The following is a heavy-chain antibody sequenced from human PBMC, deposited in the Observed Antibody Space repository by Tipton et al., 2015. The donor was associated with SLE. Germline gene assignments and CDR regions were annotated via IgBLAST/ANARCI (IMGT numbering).Heavy chain of an antibody. V-gene: IGHV4-38-2*01. CDR1: GYSISSGYY. CDR3: ARHIYDFWSDARYFDL. Sequence: TLSLTCDVSGYSISSGYYWGWIRQLPGKGLEWIGSIFYSGATYYKLSLKSRVTMSVDTPKNQFSLKLSSVTASDTAVYYCARHIYDFWSDARYFDLWGRGTLVTVSS. CDR2: IFYSGAT. D-gene: IGHD3-3*01. J-gene: IGHJ2*01.